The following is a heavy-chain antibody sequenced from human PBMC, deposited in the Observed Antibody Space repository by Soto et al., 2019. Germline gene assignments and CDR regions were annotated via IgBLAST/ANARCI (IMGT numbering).Heavy chain of an antibody. CDR2: ISYDGSNK. CDR3: AKGNWNYLFDY. D-gene: IGHD1-7*01. CDR1: GFTFSSYG. Sequence: QVQLVESGGGVVQPGRSLRLSCAASGFTFSSYGMHWVRQAPGKGLEWVAVISYDGSNKYYADSVKGRFTISRDNSKNTLYLQMNSLRAEDTAVYYCAKGNWNYLFDYWGQGTLVTVSS. V-gene: IGHV3-30*18. J-gene: IGHJ4*02.